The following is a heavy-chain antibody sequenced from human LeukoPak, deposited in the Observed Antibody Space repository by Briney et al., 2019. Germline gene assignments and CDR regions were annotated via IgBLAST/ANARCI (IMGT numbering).Heavy chain of an antibody. V-gene: IGHV1-69*02. CDR3: SRGVFGVVTAAYNLFDP. CDR1: GGTFSSYT. Sequence: GASVKVSCKASGGTFSSYTISWVRQAPGQGLEWMGRIIPILGIANYAQKFQGRVTITADKSTSTAYMELSSLRSEDTAVYYCSRGVFGVVTAAYNLFDPWGQGTLVTVSS. D-gene: IGHD2-2*01. CDR2: IIPILGIA. J-gene: IGHJ5*02.